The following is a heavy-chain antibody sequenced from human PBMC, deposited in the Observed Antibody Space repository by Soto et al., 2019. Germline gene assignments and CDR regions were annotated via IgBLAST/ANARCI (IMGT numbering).Heavy chain of an antibody. CDR2: IYYSGDP. Sequence: QEQLHESGPGLVKPSETLSLTCSVSCGSMNSYYWSWIRQSPGMGLEWLGYIYYSGDPKYHPSLQSRISISVETTKNHFSLRLSSVSAADTAGCYCARDRNKLWKNDAFDIWGQGTMVTVSS. J-gene: IGHJ3*02. CDR1: CGSMNSYY. V-gene: IGHV4-59*01. CDR3: ARDRNKLWKNDAFDI. D-gene: IGHD3-3*01.